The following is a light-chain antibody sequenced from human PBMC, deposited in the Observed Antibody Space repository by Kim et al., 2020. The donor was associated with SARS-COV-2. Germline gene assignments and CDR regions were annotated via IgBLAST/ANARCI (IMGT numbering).Light chain of an antibody. CDR2: EVS. CDR1: SSDVGSYNL. J-gene: IGLJ3*02. V-gene: IGLV2-23*02. CDR3: CSYAGSGLGV. Sequence: QSVLTQPASVSGSPGRSITISCTGTSSDVGSYNLVSWYQQHPDKAPKLMIYEVSVRPSGVSDRFSGSKSGNTATLTISGLQADDEADYYCCSYAGSGLGVFGGGTQLTVL.